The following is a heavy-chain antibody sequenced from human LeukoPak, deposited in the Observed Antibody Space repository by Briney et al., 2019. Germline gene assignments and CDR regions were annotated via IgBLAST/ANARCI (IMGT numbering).Heavy chain of an antibody. V-gene: IGHV1-69*16. Sequence: SVKVSCKASGGTFNSYTINWVRQAPGQGLEWMGGIIPILATTNYAQKFQGRVTITADESTSTAYMELSSLSSEDTAVYYCASGTVTSMDIWGQGTMVTVSS. CDR3: ASGTVTSMDI. D-gene: IGHD4-17*01. CDR2: IIPILATT. J-gene: IGHJ3*02. CDR1: GGTFNSYT.